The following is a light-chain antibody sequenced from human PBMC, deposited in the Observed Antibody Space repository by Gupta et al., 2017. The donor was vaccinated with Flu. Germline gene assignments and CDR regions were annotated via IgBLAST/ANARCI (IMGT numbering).Light chain of an antibody. CDR2: RTD. CDR3: VSWDDSLSGVV. V-gene: IGLV1-47*01. J-gene: IGLJ3*02. Sequence: NHVFWYQQFPRTAPKLLIHRTDQRPSGVPDRFSGSKSGSSASLASSGLRSDDEAMYYCVSWDDSLSGVVFGGGTNLTVL. CDR1: NH.